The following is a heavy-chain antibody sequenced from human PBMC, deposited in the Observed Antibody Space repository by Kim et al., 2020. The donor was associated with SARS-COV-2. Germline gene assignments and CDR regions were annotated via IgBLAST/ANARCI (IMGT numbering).Heavy chain of an antibody. CDR2: IYYSGST. CDR3: AGHYGSGSYYLFNWFDP. D-gene: IGHD3-10*01. Sequence: SETLSLTCTVSGGSISSYYWSWIRQPPGKGLEWIGYIYYSGSTNYNPSLKSRVTISVDTSKNQFSLKLSSLTAADTAVYYCAGHYGSGSYYLFNWFDPWGQGTLVTVSS. V-gene: IGHV4-59*13. CDR1: GGSISSYY. J-gene: IGHJ5*02.